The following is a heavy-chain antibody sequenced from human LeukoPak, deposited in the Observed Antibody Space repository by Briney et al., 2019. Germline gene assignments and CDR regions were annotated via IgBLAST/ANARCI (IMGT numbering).Heavy chain of an antibody. J-gene: IGHJ3*02. CDR3: ARVKRYSSGWYAFDI. Sequence: KPSETLSLTCTVSGGSISSSSYYWGWIRQPPGKGLEWIGSIYYSGSTYYNPSLKSRVTISVDTSKNQFSLKLSSVTAADTAVYYCARVKRYSSGWYAFDIWGQGTMVTVSS. V-gene: IGHV4-39*07. D-gene: IGHD6-19*01. CDR1: GGSISSSSYY. CDR2: IYYSGST.